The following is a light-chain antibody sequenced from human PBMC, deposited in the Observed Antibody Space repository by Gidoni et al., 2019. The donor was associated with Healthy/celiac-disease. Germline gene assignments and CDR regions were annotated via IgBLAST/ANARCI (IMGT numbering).Light chain of an antibody. V-gene: IGKV3-11*01. CDR1: QSVSSY. Sequence: EIVLTHPPATLSLSPGERATLSCRASQSVSSYLAWYQQKNGQAPRLLIYDTSNRATGIPARFSGSGSGTDFTITISSLEPEDFEVYYCQQRSNWPITFXQXTRLEIK. J-gene: IGKJ5*01. CDR3: QQRSNWPIT. CDR2: DTS.